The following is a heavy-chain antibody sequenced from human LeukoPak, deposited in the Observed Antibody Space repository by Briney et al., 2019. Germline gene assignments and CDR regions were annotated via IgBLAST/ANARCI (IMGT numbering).Heavy chain of an antibody. Sequence: GRSLRLSCAGSGFTFSSYGMHWVRQAPGRGLEWVAVIWFDGTNKYYADSVKGRFTISRDNAKNSLYLQMNSLRAEDTAVYYCARVAAGTADRGWFDPWGQGTLVTVSS. V-gene: IGHV3-33*01. J-gene: IGHJ5*02. CDR3: ARVAAGTADRGWFDP. D-gene: IGHD6-13*01. CDR2: IWFDGTNK. CDR1: GFTFSSYG.